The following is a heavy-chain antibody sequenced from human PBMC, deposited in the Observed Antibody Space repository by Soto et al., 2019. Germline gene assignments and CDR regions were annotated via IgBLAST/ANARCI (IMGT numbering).Heavy chain of an antibody. Sequence: QVQLVESGGGVVQPGRSLRLSCAASGFTFSSYVMHWVRQAPGKGLEWVAVISYDGSNKYYSDSVKGRFTISRDNSKNTLDLQMNSRRAEETAVYYCAKDWGRYCSGRTCYLFDYWGQGTLVTVSS. D-gene: IGHD2-15*01. J-gene: IGHJ4*02. CDR2: ISYDGSNK. CDR3: AKDWGRYCSGRTCYLFDY. V-gene: IGHV3-30*18. CDR1: GFTFSSYV.